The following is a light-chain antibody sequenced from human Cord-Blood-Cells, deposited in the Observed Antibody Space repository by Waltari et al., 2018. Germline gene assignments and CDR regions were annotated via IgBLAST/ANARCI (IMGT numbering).Light chain of an antibody. V-gene: IGLV2-23*02. CDR3: CSYAGSSTYWV. CDR2: EVS. CDR1: HSDVGLHYL. Sequence: QSALPHPASVAGHPGQPTTISRHRTHSDVGLHYLASWYPQHPGKAPKLMIYEVSKRPSGVSNRFSGSKSGNTASLTISGLQAEDEADYYCCSYAGSSTYWVFGGGTKLTVL. J-gene: IGLJ3*02.